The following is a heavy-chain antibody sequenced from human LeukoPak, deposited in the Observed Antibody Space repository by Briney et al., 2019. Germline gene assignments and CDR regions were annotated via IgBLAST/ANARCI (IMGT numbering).Heavy chain of an antibody. Sequence: GGSLRLSCAASGFTVSSNYMSWVRQAPGKGLEWVSAISGSGGSTYYADSVKGRFTISRDNSKNTLYLQMNSLRAEDTAVYYCAKDGGGYYDILTGYYPRLYYMDVWGKGTTVTISS. CDR2: ISGSGGST. J-gene: IGHJ6*03. V-gene: IGHV3-23*01. CDR3: AKDGGGYYDILTGYYPRLYYMDV. D-gene: IGHD3-9*01. CDR1: GFTVSSNY.